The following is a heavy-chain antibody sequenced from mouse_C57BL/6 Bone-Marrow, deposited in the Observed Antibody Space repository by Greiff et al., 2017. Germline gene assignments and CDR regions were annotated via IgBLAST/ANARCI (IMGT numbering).Heavy chain of an antibody. CDR3: ARWDHARDY. Sequence: QVQLQQPGAELVMPGASVKLSCKASGYTFTSYWMHWVKQRPGQGLEWIGEIDPSDSYTNYNQKFKGKSTLTVDKSSSTAYMQLSSLTSEDSVVYYCARWDHARDYWGQGTSVTVSS. V-gene: IGHV1-69*01. CDR1: GYTFTSYW. D-gene: IGHD4-1*01. J-gene: IGHJ4*01. CDR2: IDPSDSYT.